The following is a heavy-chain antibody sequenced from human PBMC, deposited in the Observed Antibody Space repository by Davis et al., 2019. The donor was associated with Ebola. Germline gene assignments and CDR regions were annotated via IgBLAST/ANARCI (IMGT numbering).Heavy chain of an antibody. Sequence: AASVKVSCKASGYIFTSYDINWVRQATGQGLEWMGWMNPNSGNTGYARKFQDRVTMTRDTSMNPAYMELSSLRFEDTAVYYCARRRWSSSGCIFSWGQGTMVTVSS. CDR2: MNPNSGNT. V-gene: IGHV1-8*01. CDR1: GYIFTSYD. CDR3: ARRRWSSSGCIFS. D-gene: IGHD3-22*01. J-gene: IGHJ3*01.